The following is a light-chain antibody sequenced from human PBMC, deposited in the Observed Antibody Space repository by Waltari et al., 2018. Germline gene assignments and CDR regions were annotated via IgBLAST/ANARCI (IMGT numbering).Light chain of an antibody. V-gene: IGLV8-61*01. CDR3: LLYMGSAVGSAVWV. CDR2: NTN. J-gene: IGLJ3*02. Sequence: QTVVTQEPSFSLSPGGTVTLTCGFSSGSVSTAYYPSWYQRTPGQAPRTLIYNTNTRSSGVPDRFSGSILENKAALTITGAQADDESDYYCLLYMGSAVGSAVWVFGGGTKLTVL. CDR1: SGSVSTAYY.